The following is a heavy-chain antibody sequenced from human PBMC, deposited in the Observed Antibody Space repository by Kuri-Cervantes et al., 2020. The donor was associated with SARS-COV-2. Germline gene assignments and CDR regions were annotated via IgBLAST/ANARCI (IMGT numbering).Heavy chain of an antibody. Sequence: SVKVSCKASGGTLSTYTVTWVRQAPGQGLEWMGRIIPVLRVENYAQKFQGRVTITADKSTNTAYMELTSLRSEDTAVYYCARDSECTRDAFEIWGQGTMVTVSS. CDR3: ARDSECTRDAFEI. CDR2: IIPVLRVE. V-gene: IGHV1-69*04. CDR1: GGTLSTYT. J-gene: IGHJ3*02.